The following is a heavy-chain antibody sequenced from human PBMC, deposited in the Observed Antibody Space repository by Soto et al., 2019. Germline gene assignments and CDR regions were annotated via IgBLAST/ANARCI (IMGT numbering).Heavy chain of an antibody. V-gene: IGHV3-11*01. D-gene: IGHD3-3*01. CDR1: GFTFSDYY. Sequence: QVQLVESGGGLVKPGGSLRLSCAASGFTFSDYYMSWIRQAPGKGLEWVSYISSSGSTIYYADSVKGRFTISRDNAKNSLYLQMNSLGAEDTAVYYCARGDYDFWSGSEYYYYGMDVWGQGTTVTVSS. CDR3: ARGDYDFWSGSEYYYYGMDV. CDR2: ISSSGSTI. J-gene: IGHJ6*02.